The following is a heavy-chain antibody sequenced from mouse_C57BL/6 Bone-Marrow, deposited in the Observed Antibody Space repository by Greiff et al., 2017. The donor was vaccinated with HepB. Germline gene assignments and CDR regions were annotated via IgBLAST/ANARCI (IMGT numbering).Heavy chain of an antibody. CDR2: IYPGSGST. D-gene: IGHD1-1*01. J-gene: IGHJ2*01. CDR3: ARVVATSFDY. Sequence: QVQLKESGAELVKPGASVKMSCKASGYTFTSYWITWVKQRPGQGLEWIGDIYPGSGSTNYNEKFKSKATLTVDTSSSTAYMQLSSLTSEDSAVYYCARVVATSFDYWGQGTTLTVSS. V-gene: IGHV1-55*01. CDR1: GYTFTSYW.